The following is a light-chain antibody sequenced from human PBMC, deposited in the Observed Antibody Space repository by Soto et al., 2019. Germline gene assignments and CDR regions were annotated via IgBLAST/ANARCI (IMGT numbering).Light chain of an antibody. CDR2: DVS. CDR3: CSYAGSYTYV. J-gene: IGLJ1*01. V-gene: IGLV2-11*01. CDR1: SSDVGGYNY. Sequence: QSVLTQPRSVSGSPGQSVTISCTGTSSDVGGYNYVSWYQRHPDKAPKVMIYDVSKRPSGVPDRFSGSKSGNTASLTISGLQAEDGADYYCCSYAGSYTYVFGSGTKVTVL.